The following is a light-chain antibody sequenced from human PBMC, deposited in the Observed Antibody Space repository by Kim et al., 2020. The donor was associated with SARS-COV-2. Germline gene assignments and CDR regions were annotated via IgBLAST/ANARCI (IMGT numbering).Light chain of an antibody. CDR3: QVWYTSSDHQV. CDR1: NVGNKT. Sequence: SYELTQPPSVSVDPGKTAILVCGGNNVGNKTVHGYQQKPSQAPVVVIFYDGDRPCEIPERFSGSNSGHPATLTISMVEAEDEGDYYCQVWYTSSDHQVFG. CDR2: YDG. J-gene: IGLJ3*02. V-gene: IGLV3-21*04.